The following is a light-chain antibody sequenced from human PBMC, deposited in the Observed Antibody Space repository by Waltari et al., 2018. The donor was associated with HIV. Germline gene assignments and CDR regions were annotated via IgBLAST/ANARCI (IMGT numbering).Light chain of an antibody. CDR3: QAWDTSTDVV. V-gene: IGLV3-1*01. J-gene: IGLJ2*01. CDR2: QDI. CDR1: KLGNKY. Sequence: SFELTQPPSVSVSPGQTASIPCSGDKLGNKYVSWYQQKPGQSPIQDIRRPSGIPERFSGSSSGNTATLTISGTQAMDEADYYCQAWDTSTDVVFGGGTKLTVL.